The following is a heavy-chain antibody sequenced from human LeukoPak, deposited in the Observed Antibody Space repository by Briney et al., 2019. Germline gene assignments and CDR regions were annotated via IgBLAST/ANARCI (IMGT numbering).Heavy chain of an antibody. CDR2: IYTSGST. V-gene: IGHV4-61*02. J-gene: IGHJ4*02. D-gene: IGHD3-3*01. Sequence: SETLSLTCTVSGDSISSGSYYWSWIRQPAGKGLEWIGRIYTSGSTNYNPSLKSRVTISVDTSKNQFSLKLSSVTAADTAVYYCARETNFDFWSGYYTDYFDYWGQGTLVTVS. CDR3: ARETNFDFWSGYYTDYFDY. CDR1: GDSISSGSYY.